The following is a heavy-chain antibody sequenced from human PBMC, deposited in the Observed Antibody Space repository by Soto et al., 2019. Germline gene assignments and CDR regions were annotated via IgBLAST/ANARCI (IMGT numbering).Heavy chain of an antibody. Sequence: EVQLVESGGGLVQPGGSLRLSCAASGLGLTFSTYPRSWVRQAPGKGLEWVSAISGSGGFTVYADYVKGRFTISRDNSKNTLFLQKNTLTAEDTALYYCVTALYGMSGDFKYYYGMDVWGQGTTVAVSS. D-gene: IGHD3-9*01. V-gene: IGHV3-23*04. CDR1: GLGLTFSTYP. CDR3: VTALYGMSGDFKYYYGMDV. J-gene: IGHJ6*02. CDR2: ISGSGGFT.